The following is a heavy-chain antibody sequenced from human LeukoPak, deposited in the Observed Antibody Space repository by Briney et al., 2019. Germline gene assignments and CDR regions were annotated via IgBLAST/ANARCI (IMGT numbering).Heavy chain of an antibody. CDR1: GFTFSSYW. Sequence: GGSLRLSCAGYGFTFSSYWMSWVRQAPGKGLEWVANINQDGSEKYYVDSVKGRFTISRDNAKNSLYLQMNSLRVKDTAVYYCARRRAAAFDYWGQGTLVTVSS. V-gene: IGHV3-7*01. CDR2: INQDGSEK. J-gene: IGHJ4*02. D-gene: IGHD6-25*01. CDR3: ARRRAAAFDY.